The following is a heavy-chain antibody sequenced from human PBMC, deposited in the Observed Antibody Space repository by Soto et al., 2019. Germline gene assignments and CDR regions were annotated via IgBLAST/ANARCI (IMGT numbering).Heavy chain of an antibody. V-gene: IGHV4-31*03. CDR1: GGSITGAYY. D-gene: IGHD2-15*01. CDR2: IHYRGST. J-gene: IGHJ6*02. CDR3: ARVRDSFGWDV. Sequence: QVQLQESGPGLVKSSETLSLTCRLSGGSITGAYYWNWIRQHPRKGLEWIGSIHYRGSTYYNPSLKTRITISLDTSNNQFSLNLSSVTAADTAVYYCARVRDSFGWDVWGQGTTVTVSS.